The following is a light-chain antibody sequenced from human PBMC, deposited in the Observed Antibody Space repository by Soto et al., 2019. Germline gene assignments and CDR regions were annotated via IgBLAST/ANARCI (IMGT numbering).Light chain of an antibody. J-gene: IGKJ2*01. CDR1: QSVSSSH. CDR3: QRYGSSPMYT. Sequence: EIVLTQSPGTLSLSPGERATVSCRASQSVSSSHLAWYQQKPGQAPRLVIYGASSRATGIPDRFSGSGSGTDFTLSISRLEPEDFAVYYCQRYGSSPMYTFGQGTKLEIK. V-gene: IGKV3-20*01. CDR2: GAS.